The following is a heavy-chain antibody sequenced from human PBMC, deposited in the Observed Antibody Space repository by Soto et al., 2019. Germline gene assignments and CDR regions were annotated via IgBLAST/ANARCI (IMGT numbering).Heavy chain of an antibody. CDR3: ARDVLTAAAGFDY. V-gene: IGHV3-48*01. CDR1: GFTFSSYS. J-gene: IGHJ4*02. D-gene: IGHD6-13*01. CDR2: ISSSSSTI. Sequence: GGSLRLSCAASGFTFSSYSMNWVRQAPGKGLEWVSYISSSSSTIYYADSVKGRFTISRDNAKNSLYLQMNSLRAEDTAVYYCARDVLTAAAGFDYWGQGTLVTVSS.